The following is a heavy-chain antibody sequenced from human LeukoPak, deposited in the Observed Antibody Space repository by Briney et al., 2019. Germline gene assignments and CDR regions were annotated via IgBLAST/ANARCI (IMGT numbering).Heavy chain of an antibody. D-gene: IGHD7-27*01. V-gene: IGHV3-7*01. CDR3: ARDPESNWGWDLDY. Sequence: PGGSLRLSCAASGFTFSSYWMNWARQAPGKGLEWVASINHNGNVNYYVDSVKGRFTISRDSAKNSLHLQMNSLRAEDTAVYYCARDPESNWGWDLDYWGQGTLVTVSS. CDR2: INHNGNVN. CDR1: GFTFSSYW. J-gene: IGHJ4*02.